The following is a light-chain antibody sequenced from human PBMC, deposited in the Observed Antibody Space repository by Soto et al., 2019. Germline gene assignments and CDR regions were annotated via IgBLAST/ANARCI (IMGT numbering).Light chain of an antibody. Sequence: EIVLTQSPGTLSLAPGERATLSCRASQSVSSNYLAWYQQKRGQATRLLIYGASSRATGIPTRFSGSGSGTDFTLTISRLEPEDFAVYYCQQYDSSHRTFGQGTKVE. CDR1: QSVSSNY. J-gene: IGKJ1*01. CDR2: GAS. CDR3: QQYDSSHRT. V-gene: IGKV3-20*01.